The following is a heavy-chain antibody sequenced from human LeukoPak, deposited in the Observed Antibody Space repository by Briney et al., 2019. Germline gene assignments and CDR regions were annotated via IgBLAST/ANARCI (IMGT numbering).Heavy chain of an antibody. Sequence: ASVKVSCKASGYTFTGYYMHWVRQAPGQGLEWMGWISPTSGGTNYAQKFQGRVTITRNTSIGTAYMELSSLRSEDTAVYYCARRYSSGWYPWGQGTLVTVSS. J-gene: IGHJ5*02. CDR3: ARRYSSGWYP. D-gene: IGHD6-19*01. CDR2: ISPTSGGT. V-gene: IGHV1-2*02. CDR1: GYTFTGYY.